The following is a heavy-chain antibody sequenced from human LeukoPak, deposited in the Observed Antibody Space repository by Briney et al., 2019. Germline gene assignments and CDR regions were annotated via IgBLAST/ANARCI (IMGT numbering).Heavy chain of an antibody. V-gene: IGHV3-48*03. Sequence: PGGSLRLSCAASGFTFSSYEMNWVRQAPGKGLEWVSYISSSGSTIYYADSVEGRFTISRDNAKNSLYLQMNSLRAEDTAVYYCARFFPGSYSYAFDYWGQGTLVTVSS. CDR2: ISSSGSTI. D-gene: IGHD1-26*01. CDR1: GFTFSSYE. CDR3: ARFFPGSYSYAFDY. J-gene: IGHJ4*02.